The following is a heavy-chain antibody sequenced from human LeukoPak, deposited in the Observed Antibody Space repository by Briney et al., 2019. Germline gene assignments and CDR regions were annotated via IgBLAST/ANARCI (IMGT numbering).Heavy chain of an antibody. CDR2: IWYDGSNK. D-gene: IGHD1-26*01. J-gene: IGHJ3*02. Sequence: GRSLRLSCAASGFTFSSYGMHWVRQAPGKGLEWVAVIWYDGSNKYYADSVKGRFTISRDNSKNTLYLQINSLRAEDTAVYYCARVRSRYSGSYHAFDIWGQGTMVTVST. CDR1: GFTFSSYG. CDR3: ARVRSRYSGSYHAFDI. V-gene: IGHV3-33*01.